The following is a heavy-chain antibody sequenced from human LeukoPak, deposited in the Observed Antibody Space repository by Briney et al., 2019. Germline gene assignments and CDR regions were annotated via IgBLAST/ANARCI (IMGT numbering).Heavy chain of an antibody. D-gene: IGHD6-6*01. CDR2: IYYSGST. CDR1: GGSISSYY. Sequence: SETLSLTCTVSGGSISSYYWSWIRQPPGKGLEWIGYIYYSGSTNYNPSLKSRVTISVDTSKNQFSLKLSSVTAADTAVYYCARGEQLATWFDPWGQGTLVTVSS. V-gene: IGHV4-59*01. CDR3: ARGEQLATWFDP. J-gene: IGHJ5*02.